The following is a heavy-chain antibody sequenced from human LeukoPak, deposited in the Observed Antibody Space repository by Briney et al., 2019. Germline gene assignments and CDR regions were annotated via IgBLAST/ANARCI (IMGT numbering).Heavy chain of an antibody. Sequence: GASVKVSCKASGYTFADYYMHWVRQAPGQGLEWMGWINPNSGGTNSAQKFQGRVTMTRDTSVSTAYMELSRLRSDDTAVYYCAREGTYCSGGSCFDYWGQGTLVTVSS. CDR1: GYTFADYY. V-gene: IGHV1-2*02. J-gene: IGHJ4*02. CDR2: INPNSGGT. D-gene: IGHD2-15*01. CDR3: AREGTYCSGGSCFDY.